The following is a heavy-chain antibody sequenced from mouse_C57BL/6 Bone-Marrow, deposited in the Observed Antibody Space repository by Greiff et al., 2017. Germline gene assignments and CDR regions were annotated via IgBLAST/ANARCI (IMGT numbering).Heavy chain of an antibody. Sequence: QVQLQQSGAELMKPGASVKLSCKATGYTFTGYWIEWVKQRPGHGLEWIGEILPGSGSTNYNEKFKGKATFTADTSSNTAYMQLSSLTTEDSAIYYCERGNSNYHYYAMDYWGQGTAVTVSA. CDR1: GYTFTGYW. D-gene: IGHD2-5*01. CDR3: ERGNSNYHYYAMDY. J-gene: IGHJ4*01. V-gene: IGHV1-9*01. CDR2: ILPGSGST.